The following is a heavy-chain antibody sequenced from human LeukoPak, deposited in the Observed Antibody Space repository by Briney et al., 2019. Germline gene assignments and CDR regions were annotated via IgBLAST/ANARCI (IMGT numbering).Heavy chain of an antibody. CDR3: ARVLAAAGWFDP. V-gene: IGHV4-61*01. CDR2: IYYSGST. CDR1: GGSVSSGSYY. D-gene: IGHD6-13*01. J-gene: IGHJ5*02. Sequence: SETLSLTCTVSGGSVSSGSYYWNCIRQPPGKGLEWIGDIYYSGSTNYNPSLKSRVTISVDTSKNQFSLKLSSVTAADTAVYYCARVLAAAGWFDPWGQGTLVTVSS.